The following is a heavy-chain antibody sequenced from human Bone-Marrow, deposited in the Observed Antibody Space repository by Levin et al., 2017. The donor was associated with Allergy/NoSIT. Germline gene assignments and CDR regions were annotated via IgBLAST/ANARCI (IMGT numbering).Heavy chain of an antibody. D-gene: IGHD5-18*01. V-gene: IGHV3-23*01. CDR2: ISGSGGST. CDR3: AKVPTAMVMWSRFDY. Sequence: PGGSLRLSCAASGFTFSSYAMSWVRQAPGKGLEWVSAISGSGGSTYYADSVKGRFTISRDNSKNTLYLQMNSLRAEDTAVYYCAKVPTAMVMWSRFDYWGQGTLVTVSS. J-gene: IGHJ4*02. CDR1: GFTFSSYA.